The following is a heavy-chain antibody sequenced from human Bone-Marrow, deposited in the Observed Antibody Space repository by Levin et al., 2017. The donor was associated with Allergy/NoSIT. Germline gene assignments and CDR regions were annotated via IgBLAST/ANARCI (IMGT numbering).Heavy chain of an antibody. J-gene: IGHJ4*02. Sequence: PGGSLRLSCAASGFNFDHYAMHWVRQAPGKGLEWVSGISWNSGSIGYEDSVKGRFTISRDNAKNSLYLQMNSLRPEDTAFYYCAKDTEYYYDSTGYDNYWGQGTLVTVAS. CDR3: AKDTEYYYDSTGYDNY. CDR2: ISWNSGSI. V-gene: IGHV3-9*01. D-gene: IGHD3-22*01. CDR1: GFNFDHYA.